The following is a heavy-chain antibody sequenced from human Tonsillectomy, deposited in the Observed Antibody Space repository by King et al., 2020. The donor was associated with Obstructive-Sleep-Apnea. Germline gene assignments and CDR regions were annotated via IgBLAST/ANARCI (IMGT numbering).Heavy chain of an antibody. J-gene: IGHJ3*02. CDR2: FYFSGNT. Sequence: VQLQESGPGLVKPSETLSLTCTVSGGSINSYHWSWIRQPPGKGLEWIGFFYFSGNTNYNPSLKSRVTISVDTSKNQFSLRLSSVTAADTAVYYCASPLETEYGSGSWVIDIWGQGTMVTVSS. D-gene: IGHD3-10*01. V-gene: IGHV4-59*08. CDR1: GGSINSYH. CDR3: ASPLETEYGSGSWVIDI.